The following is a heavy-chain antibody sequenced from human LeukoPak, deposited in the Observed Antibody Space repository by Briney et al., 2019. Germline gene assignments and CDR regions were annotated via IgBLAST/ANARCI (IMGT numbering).Heavy chain of an antibody. Sequence: GSLRLSCAASGFTVISNYMRWVRQAPGKGLAWVSVIYSGGSTYYADSVKGRFTISRDNSKNTLYLQMNRLRAEDTAVYYCAREAGDYGEFEYGGQGTRVRVPS. CDR2: IYSGGST. J-gene: IGHJ4*02. V-gene: IGHV3-66*01. CDR3: AREAGDYGEFEY. CDR1: GFTVISNY. D-gene: IGHD4-17*01.